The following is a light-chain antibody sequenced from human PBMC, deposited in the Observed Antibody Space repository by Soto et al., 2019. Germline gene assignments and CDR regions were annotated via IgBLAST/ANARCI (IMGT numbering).Light chain of an antibody. CDR1: SSDIGAYNH. CDR3: SSYTTSDTWV. Sequence: QPVLTQPASVSGSPGQSITISCTGTSSDIGAYNHVSWYQQYPGKAPTLMIYEVTNRPSGVSSRFSGSKSDNTASLTISGLQAEDEGDYYCSSYTTSDTWVFGGGTKVTVL. J-gene: IGLJ3*02. V-gene: IGLV2-14*01. CDR2: EVT.